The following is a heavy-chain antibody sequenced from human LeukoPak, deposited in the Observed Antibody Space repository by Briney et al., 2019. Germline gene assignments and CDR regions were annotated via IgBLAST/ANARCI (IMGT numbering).Heavy chain of an antibody. CDR1: GYTFINYY. D-gene: IGHD4-23*01. Sequence: GASVKVSCKASGYTFINYYIHWVQQAPGQGLEWMGIIIPSGGSTTYEQMFQGRVTMTRDTSTSTVYMEVSSLRAEDTAVYYCARDSKGYGGKSFDYWGQGTLVTVSS. V-gene: IGHV1-46*01. CDR3: ARDSKGYGGKSFDY. CDR2: IIPSGGST. J-gene: IGHJ4*02.